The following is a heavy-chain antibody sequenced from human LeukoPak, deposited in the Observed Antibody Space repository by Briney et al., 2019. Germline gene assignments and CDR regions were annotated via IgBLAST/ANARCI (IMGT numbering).Heavy chain of an antibody. D-gene: IGHD3-22*01. CDR1: GFTFSSYG. CDR2: ISDTGGST. J-gene: IGHJ4*02. V-gene: IGHV3-23*01. CDR3: AKDYYYDSNHFDY. Sequence: GGSLRLSCAASGFTFSSYGMSWVRQAPGKGLEWVSAISDTGGSTYYADSVKGRFAISRDNPKNTLYLQMNSLRAEDTAVYYYAKDYYYDSNHFDYWGQGTLVTVSS.